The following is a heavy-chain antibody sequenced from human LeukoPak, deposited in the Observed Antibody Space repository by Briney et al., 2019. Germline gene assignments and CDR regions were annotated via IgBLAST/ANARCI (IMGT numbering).Heavy chain of an antibody. CDR2: IYYSVST. V-gene: IGHV4-59*01. D-gene: IGHD3-3*01. CDR1: GGSISSYY. J-gene: IGHJ6*03. Sequence: SETLSLTCTVSGGSISSYYWSWIRQPPGKGLEWIGYIYYSVSTNYNPSLKSRVTISVDTSKNQFSLKLSSVTAADTAVYYCARDLVLAFGVVRYMDVWGKGTTVTVSS. CDR3: ARDLVLAFGVVRYMDV.